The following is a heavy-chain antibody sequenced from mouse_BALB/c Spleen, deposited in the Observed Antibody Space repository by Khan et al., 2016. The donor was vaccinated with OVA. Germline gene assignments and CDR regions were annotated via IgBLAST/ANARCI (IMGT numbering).Heavy chain of an antibody. Sequence: QVQLQQPGAELARPGASVKLSCKASGYTFSSYWMQWVHQRPGQGLEWIGTIYPGNSNTRYTQKFMGQATLTTDTSSSTASMQLSSLTSEDSAVYYCARGNFYGTTSYIDYWGQGTTLTVSS. CDR3: ARGNFYGTTSYIDY. CDR1: GYTFSSYW. D-gene: IGHD1-1*01. V-gene: IGHV1-87*01. J-gene: IGHJ2*01. CDR2: IYPGNSNT.